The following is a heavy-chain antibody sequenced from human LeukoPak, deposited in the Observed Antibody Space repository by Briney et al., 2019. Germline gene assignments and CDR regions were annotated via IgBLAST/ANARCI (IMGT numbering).Heavy chain of an antibody. Sequence: NASETLSLTCSVSGGSISSSDYYWGWTRQSPGKGLEWIGRIYTSGSTNYNPSLKSRVTMSVGTSKNQFSLKLSSVTAADTAVYYCAREWELLPNWFDPWGQGTLVTVSS. D-gene: IGHD1-26*01. CDR1: GGSISSSDYY. CDR3: AREWELLPNWFDP. V-gene: IGHV4-39*07. J-gene: IGHJ5*02. CDR2: IYTSGST.